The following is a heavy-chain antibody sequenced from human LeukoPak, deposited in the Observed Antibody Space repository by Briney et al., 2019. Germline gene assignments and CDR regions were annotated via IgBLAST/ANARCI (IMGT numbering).Heavy chain of an antibody. Sequence: SETLSLTCTVSGGSISSTTHYWGWIRQPPGKGLEWIGSIFYSGSTYYNSSLKSRVTISVDTSKNHFSLSLGSVTAADTAVYYCARLGVLWFGELFDYLGQGTLVTVSS. V-gene: IGHV4-39*02. D-gene: IGHD3-10*01. J-gene: IGHJ4*02. CDR3: ARLGVLWFGELFDY. CDR1: GGSISSTTHY. CDR2: IFYSGST.